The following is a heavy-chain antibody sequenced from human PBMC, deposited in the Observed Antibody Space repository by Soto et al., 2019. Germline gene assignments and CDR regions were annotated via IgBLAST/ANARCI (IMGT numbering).Heavy chain of an antibody. CDR1: GFTFSSYG. Sequence: QVQLVESGGGVVQPGRSLRLSCAASGFTFSSYGMHWVRQAPGKGLEWVAVIWYDGSNKYYADSVKGRFTISRDNSKNTLYLQMKSLRAEDTAVYYCARDKTLAAAGTFDYWGQGTLVTVSS. D-gene: IGHD6-13*01. J-gene: IGHJ4*02. V-gene: IGHV3-33*01. CDR2: IWYDGSNK. CDR3: ARDKTLAAAGTFDY.